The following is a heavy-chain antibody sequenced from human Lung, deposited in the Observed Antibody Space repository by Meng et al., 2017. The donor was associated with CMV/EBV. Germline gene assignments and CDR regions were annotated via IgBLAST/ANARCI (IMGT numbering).Heavy chain of an antibody. D-gene: IGHD2/OR15-2a*01. Sequence: GGSLRLXCEASGFIVSSTYMSWVRQAPGKGLKWVSVIYSGGTTFKANSVKGRFTISRDNSKNTIFLQMNRLRAEDTAVYYCARSILSKGVDAFDIWGQGTXVTVSS. CDR2: IYSGGTT. J-gene: IGHJ3*02. V-gene: IGHV3-53*01. CDR3: ARSILSKGVDAFDI. CDR1: GFIVSSTY.